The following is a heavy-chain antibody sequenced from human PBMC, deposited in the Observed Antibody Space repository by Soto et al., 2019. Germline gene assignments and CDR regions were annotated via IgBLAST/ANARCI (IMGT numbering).Heavy chain of an antibody. CDR3: ARDLYYDLWSGFPRPFDY. D-gene: IGHD3-3*01. CDR1: GDSVSSNSAA. J-gene: IGHJ4*02. V-gene: IGHV6-1*01. CDR2: TYYRSKWYN. Sequence: PSQTLSLTCAISGDSVSSNSAAWNWIRQSPSRGLEWLGRTYYRSKWYNDYAVSVKSRITINPDTSKNQFSLQLNSVTPEDTAVYYCARDLYYDLWSGFPRPFDYWGQGTLVTVSS.